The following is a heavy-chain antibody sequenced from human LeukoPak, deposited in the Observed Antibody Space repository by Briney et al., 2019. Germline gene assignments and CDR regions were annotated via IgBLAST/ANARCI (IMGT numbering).Heavy chain of an antibody. V-gene: IGHV3-9*01. CDR2: ISWNSGSI. J-gene: IGHJ4*02. CDR1: GFTFDDYA. D-gene: IGHD3-22*01. CDR3: AKLSYYYDSSGHLTGVY. Sequence: GRSLRLSCAASGFTFDDYAMHWVRQAPGKGLEWVSGISWNSGSIGYADSVKGRFTISRDNAKNSLYLQMNSLRAEDTALYYCAKLSYYYDSSGHLTGVYWGQETLVTVSS.